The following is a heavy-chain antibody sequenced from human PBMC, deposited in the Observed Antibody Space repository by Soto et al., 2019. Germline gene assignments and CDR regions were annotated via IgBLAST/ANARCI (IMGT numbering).Heavy chain of an antibody. CDR3: TRRSEIDGDGYYYGFDF. CDR1: GFTFSDVS. J-gene: IGHJ4*02. Sequence: EGQLVESGGGLVQPGGSLELSCATSGFTFSDVSIHWVRQPSGKGLEWLGRVRNKSNKYATAYTASVKGRFTISRDDSKNTAYLQLSSLNTEDTAIYYCTRRSEIDGDGYYYGFDFWGQGTLVTVTS. D-gene: IGHD3-22*01. CDR2: VRNKSNKYAT. V-gene: IGHV3-73*02.